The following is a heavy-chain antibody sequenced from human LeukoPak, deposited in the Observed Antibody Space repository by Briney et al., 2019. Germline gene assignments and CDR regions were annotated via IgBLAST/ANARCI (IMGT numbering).Heavy chain of an antibody. CDR1: GGSFSGYY. CDR3: ARGDTLGAFDI. D-gene: IGHD2-2*02. CDR2: INHSGST. J-gene: IGHJ3*02. V-gene: IGHV4-34*01. Sequence: KPSETPSLTCAVYGGSFSGYYWSWIRQPPGKGLEWIGEINHSGSTNYNPSLKSRVTISVDTSKNQFSLKLSSVTAADTAVYYCARGDTLGAFDIWGQGTTVTVSS.